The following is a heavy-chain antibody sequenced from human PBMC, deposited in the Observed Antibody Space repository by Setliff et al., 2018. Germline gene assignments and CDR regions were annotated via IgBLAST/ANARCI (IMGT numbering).Heavy chain of an antibody. CDR1: GGSISSSSYY. CDR3: ARHHRGVIISWFDP. V-gene: IGHV4-39*01. D-gene: IGHD3-10*01. Sequence: LSLTCTVSGGSISSSSYYWGWIRQPPGKGLEWIGSIYYSGSTYYNPSLKSRVTISVDTSKNQFSLKLSPVTAADTAVYYCARHHRGVIISWFDPWGQGTLVTSPQ. CDR2: IYYSGST. J-gene: IGHJ5*02.